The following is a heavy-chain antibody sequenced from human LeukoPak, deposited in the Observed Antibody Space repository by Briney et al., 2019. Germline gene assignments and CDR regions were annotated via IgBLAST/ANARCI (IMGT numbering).Heavy chain of an antibody. J-gene: IGHJ4*02. V-gene: IGHV4-61*02. D-gene: IGHD3-3*01. CDR3: ARSTSFGVVIMD. CDR1: GGSISSGGFY. Sequence: SQTLSLTCTVSGGSISSGGFYWSWIRQPAGKGLEWIGRIYISGSTNYNPSLQSRVTISVDTSKNQFSLKLRSVTAADTAVYYCARSTSFGVVIMDWGQGTLVTVSS. CDR2: IYISGST.